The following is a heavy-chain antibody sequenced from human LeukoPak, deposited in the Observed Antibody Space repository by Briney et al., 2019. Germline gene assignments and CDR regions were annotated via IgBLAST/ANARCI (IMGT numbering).Heavy chain of an antibody. CDR2: ISGSGGST. V-gene: IGHV3-23*01. D-gene: IGHD3-9*01. CDR3: AKDQQVLRYFDWSMGDYFDY. CDR1: GLTFSSYA. J-gene: IGHJ4*02. Sequence: GGSLRLSCAASGLTFSSYAMSWVRQAPGKGLEWVSAISGSGGSTYYAHSVKGRFTISRDNSKNTLYLQMNSLRAEDTAVYYCAKDQQVLRYFDWSMGDYFDYWGQGTLVTVSS.